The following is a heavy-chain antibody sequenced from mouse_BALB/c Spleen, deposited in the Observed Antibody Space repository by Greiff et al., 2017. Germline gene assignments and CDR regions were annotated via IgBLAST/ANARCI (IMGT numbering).Heavy chain of an antibody. CDR1: GFSLTSYG. D-gene: IGHD2-1*01. Sequence: VMLVESGPGLVAPSQSLSITCTVSGFSLTSYGVHWVRQPPGKGLEWLGVIWAGGSTNYNSALMSRLSISKDNSKSQVFLKMNSLQTDDTAMYYCARVYGNYEVWFAYWGQGTLVTVSA. CDR2: IWAGGST. CDR3: ARVYGNYEVWFAY. J-gene: IGHJ3*01. V-gene: IGHV2-9*02.